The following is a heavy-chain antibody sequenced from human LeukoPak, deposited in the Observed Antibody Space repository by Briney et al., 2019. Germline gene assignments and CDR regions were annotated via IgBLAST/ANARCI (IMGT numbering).Heavy chain of an antibody. J-gene: IGHJ4*02. Sequence: SVKVSCKPSGGAFSSYALSWVRQAPGQGLEWMGGIIPIFGTPNYAQKFQGRVTITTDESTSTAYMEVSSLRSEDTAVYYCAQGQGAFGDLRGLFDYWGQGTLVTVSS. D-gene: IGHD4-17*01. V-gene: IGHV1-69*05. CDR2: IIPIFGTP. CDR1: GGAFSSYA. CDR3: AQGQGAFGDLRGLFDY.